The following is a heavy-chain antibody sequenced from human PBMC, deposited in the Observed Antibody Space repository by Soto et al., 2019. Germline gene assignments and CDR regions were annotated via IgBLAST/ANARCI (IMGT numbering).Heavy chain of an antibody. J-gene: IGHJ6*03. CDR2: IVPMFGIP. D-gene: IGHD6-6*01. Sequence: QVQLVQSGAEVKKPGSSVKVSCKASGGTFSSYAINWVRQAPGQGLEWMGRIVPMFGIPNFAPKFQGRVTMTADSSTTTAYMELSSVRSEDTAVYYCASGPYTSSSGGYYYYYMDVWGKGTTVTVSS. CDR3: ASGPYTSSSGGYYYYYMDV. V-gene: IGHV1-69*02. CDR1: GGTFSSYA.